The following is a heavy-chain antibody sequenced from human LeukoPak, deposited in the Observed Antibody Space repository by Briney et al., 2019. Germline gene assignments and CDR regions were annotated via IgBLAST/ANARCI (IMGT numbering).Heavy chain of an antibody. CDR3: ARDLHIVVVTAV. V-gene: IGHV3-48*02. CDR1: GFTFRNHG. J-gene: IGHJ4*02. Sequence: GGSLRLSCAASGFTFRNHGMHWVRQAPGKGLEWVSYISSSSSTIYYADSVKGRFTISRDNAKNSLYLQMNSLRDEDTAVYYCARDLHIVVVTAVWGQGTLVTVSS. CDR2: ISSSSSTI. D-gene: IGHD2-21*02.